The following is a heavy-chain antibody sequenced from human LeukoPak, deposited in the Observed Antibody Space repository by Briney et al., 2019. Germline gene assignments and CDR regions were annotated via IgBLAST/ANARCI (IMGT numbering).Heavy chain of an antibody. CDR1: GYSFTSYW. J-gene: IGHJ5*02. CDR2: IDPSDSYT. D-gene: IGHD6-19*01. CDR3: ARHGSSGWSYNWFDP. Sequence: GESLKISCKGSGYSFTSYWISWVRQMPGKGLEWMGRIDPSDSYTNYSPSFQGHVTTSADKSISTAYLQWSSLKASDTAMYYCARHGSSGWSYNWFDPWGQGTLVTVSS. V-gene: IGHV5-10-1*01.